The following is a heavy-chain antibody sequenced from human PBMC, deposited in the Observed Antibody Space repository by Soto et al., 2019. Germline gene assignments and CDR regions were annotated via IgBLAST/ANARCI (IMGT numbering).Heavy chain of an antibody. D-gene: IGHD3-3*02. CDR2: ISGNAHAT. V-gene: IGHV3-23*01. J-gene: IGHJ4*02. Sequence: EVHLLESAGGLVQPGGSLRISCAASGFIFSDYAMSWVRQAPGKGLEWVAAISGNAHATYYAASVKGRFTISRDNSKNTLYLQMDSLRVEDTARYYCVKDAPKPFSDCGRGTLVTVSS. CDR3: VKDAPKPFSD. CDR1: GFIFSDYA.